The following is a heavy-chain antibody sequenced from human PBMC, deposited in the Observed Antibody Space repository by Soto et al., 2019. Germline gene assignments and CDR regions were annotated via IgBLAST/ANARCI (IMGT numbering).Heavy chain of an antibody. CDR1: GGSISSYY. Sequence: SETLSLTCTVSGGSISSYYWSWIRQPPGKGLEWIGYIYYSGSTNYNPSLKSRVTISVDTSKNQLSLELSSVTAADTAVYYCARRYGYYFDYWGQGTLVTVSS. CDR2: IYYSGST. CDR3: ARRYGYYFDY. D-gene: IGHD4-17*01. V-gene: IGHV4-59*08. J-gene: IGHJ4*02.